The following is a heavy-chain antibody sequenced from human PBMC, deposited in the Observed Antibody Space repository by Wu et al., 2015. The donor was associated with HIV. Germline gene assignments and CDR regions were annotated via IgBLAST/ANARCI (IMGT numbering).Heavy chain of an antibody. V-gene: IGHV1-2*02. Sequence: QVQLVQSGAEVKKPGASVKVSCKASGYTFTGYYMHWVRQAPGQGLEWMGWINPNSGGTNYAQKFQGRVTMTRDTSISTAYMELSRLRSDDTAVYYCARDGSGVVVNYGMDVWGQGTTVTVSS. D-gene: IGHD2-2*01. CDR3: ARDGSGVVVNYGMDV. CDR2: INPNSGGT. J-gene: IGHJ6*02. CDR1: GYTFTGYY.